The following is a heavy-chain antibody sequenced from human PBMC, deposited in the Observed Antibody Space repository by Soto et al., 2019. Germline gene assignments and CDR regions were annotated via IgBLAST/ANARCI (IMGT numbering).Heavy chain of an antibody. CDR3: ARGYGDYVGWFDP. Sequence: GASVKVSCKASGYTFTSYAMHWVRQAPGQRLEWMGWINAGNGNTKYSQKFQGRVTITRDTSASTAYMELSSLRSEDTAVYYCARGYGDYVGWFDPWGQGTLVTVSS. CDR1: GYTFTSYA. D-gene: IGHD4-17*01. CDR2: INAGNGNT. V-gene: IGHV1-3*01. J-gene: IGHJ5*02.